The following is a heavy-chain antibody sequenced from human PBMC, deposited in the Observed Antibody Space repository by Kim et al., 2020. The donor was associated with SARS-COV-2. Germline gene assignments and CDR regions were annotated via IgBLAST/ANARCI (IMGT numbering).Heavy chain of an antibody. Sequence: SVKVSCKASGGTFSSYAISWVRQAPGQGLEWMGGIIPIFGTANYAQKFQGRVTITADESTSTAYMELSSLRAEDTAVYYCARDGGYDILTGYNIGFGGMDVWGQGTTVTVSS. D-gene: IGHD3-9*01. V-gene: IGHV1-69*13. J-gene: IGHJ6*02. CDR3: ARDGGYDILTGYNIGFGGMDV. CDR1: GGTFSSYA. CDR2: IIPIFGTA.